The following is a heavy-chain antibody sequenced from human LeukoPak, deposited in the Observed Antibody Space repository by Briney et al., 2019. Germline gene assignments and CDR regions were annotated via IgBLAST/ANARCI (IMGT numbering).Heavy chain of an antibody. CDR2: ISGSGHTT. CDR3: AKDQGIEVAGTLNY. D-gene: IGHD6-19*01. J-gene: IGHJ4*02. V-gene: IGHV3-23*01. Sequence: GGSLRLSCAASGFTFNNYAMSWVRQAPGKGLEWVSAISGSGHTTFYADSVQGRFTISRDNSKNTLFLQMNSLRAEDTAVYFCAKDQGIEVAGTLNYWGQGTLVTVSS. CDR1: GFTFNNYA.